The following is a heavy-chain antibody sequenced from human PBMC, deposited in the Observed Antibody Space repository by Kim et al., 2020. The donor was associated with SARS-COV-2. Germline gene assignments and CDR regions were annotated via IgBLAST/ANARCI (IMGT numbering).Heavy chain of an antibody. V-gene: IGHV3-7*05. J-gene: IGHJ4*02. Sequence: GGSLRLSCAASGFTFGNCCMSWVRQAPGKGLEWVANIKQDGSEGHYVDSVKGRFTISRDNAKNTLYLQMKSLRAEDTAVYYCASTQTFDYWGQGTLVTVSS. CDR3: ASTQTFDY. CDR2: IKQDGSEG. CDR1: GFTFGNCC.